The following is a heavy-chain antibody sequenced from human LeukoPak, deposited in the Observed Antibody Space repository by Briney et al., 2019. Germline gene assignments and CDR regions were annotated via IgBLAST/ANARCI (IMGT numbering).Heavy chain of an antibody. CDR3: AKDAAETYSAADY. Sequence: TGRSLRLSCAASGFSFSSFAMHWVRQSPGKGLDWVSVISYDGTNKFYGDSVKGRFTISRDNSKNTLTLQLNSLRSEDTAVYFCAKDAAETYSAADYWGQGTLVAVSS. CDR1: GFSFSSFA. J-gene: IGHJ4*02. V-gene: IGHV3-30*01. D-gene: IGHD2-15*01. CDR2: ISYDGTNK.